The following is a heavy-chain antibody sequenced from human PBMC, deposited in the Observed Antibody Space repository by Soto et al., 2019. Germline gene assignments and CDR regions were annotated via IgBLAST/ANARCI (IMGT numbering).Heavy chain of an antibody. J-gene: IGHJ4*02. CDR1: GYTFTSYG. CDR2: ISAYNGNT. Sequence: ASVKVSCKASGYTFTSYGISWVRQAPGQGLEWMGWISAYNGNTNYAQKLQGRVTMTTDTSTSTAYMELRSLRSDDTAVYYCATDCHAIFSCYCHGYXFDYWGQGTLVTVSS. V-gene: IGHV1-18*01. D-gene: IGHD3-9*01. CDR3: ATDCHAIFSCYCHGYXFDY.